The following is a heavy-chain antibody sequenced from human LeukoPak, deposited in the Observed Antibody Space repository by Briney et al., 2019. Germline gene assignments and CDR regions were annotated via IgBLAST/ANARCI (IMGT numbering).Heavy chain of an antibody. J-gene: IGHJ4*02. CDR3: ARDLAVAGHFDY. Sequence: GGSLRPSCAASGFTSSVYSINWVRQAPGKGLEWVSSISSSSSYIYYADSVKGRFTISRDNAKNSLYLQMNSLRAEDTAVYYCARDLAVAGHFDYWGQGTLVTVSS. CDR1: GFTSSVYS. D-gene: IGHD6-19*01. CDR2: ISSSSSYI. V-gene: IGHV3-21*01.